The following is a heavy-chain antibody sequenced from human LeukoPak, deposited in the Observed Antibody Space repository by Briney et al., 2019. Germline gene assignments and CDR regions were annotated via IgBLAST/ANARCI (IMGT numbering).Heavy chain of an antibody. CDR1: GYTFSSYD. J-gene: IGHJ1*01. CDR3: ARRVGSGWPVQH. CDR2: MNPNSGNR. Sequence: ASAKVSCKASGYTFSSYDINWVRQATGQGLEWMGWMNPNSGNRGYAQKFQGRLNMTRNTSISTAYMELSSLRSEDSAVYYCARRVGSGWPVQHWGQGTLVTVSS. D-gene: IGHD6-19*01. V-gene: IGHV1-8*01.